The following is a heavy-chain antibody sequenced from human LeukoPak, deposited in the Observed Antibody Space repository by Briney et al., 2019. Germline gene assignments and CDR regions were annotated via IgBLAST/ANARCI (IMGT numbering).Heavy chain of an antibody. D-gene: IGHD3-22*01. Sequence: RPSETLSLTCGVYGGSLSDYYWSWIRQPPGKGLEWIGEINHSGSTNYNPSLKSRVTISEDTSKNQFSLKLSSVTAADTAVYYCARGANYYDSSGYYSPNFDYWGQGTLVTVSS. J-gene: IGHJ4*02. V-gene: IGHV4-34*01. CDR2: INHSGST. CDR1: GGSLSDYY. CDR3: ARGANYYDSSGYYSPNFDY.